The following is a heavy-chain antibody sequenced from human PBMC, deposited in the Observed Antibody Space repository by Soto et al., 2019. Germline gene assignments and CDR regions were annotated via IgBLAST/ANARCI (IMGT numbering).Heavy chain of an antibody. V-gene: IGHV4-34*01. CDR1: GLSFSGYY. J-gene: IGHJ6*02. Sequence: ETLSLTCAVYGLSFSGYYWSWIRQPPGKGLEWIGEINHSGSTNYNPSLKSRVTISVDTSKNQFSLKLSSVTAADTAVYYCASGLITGNYIYYYYGMDVWGQGTTVTVSS. CDR3: ASGLITGNYIYYYYGMDV. CDR2: INHSGST. D-gene: IGHD1-20*01.